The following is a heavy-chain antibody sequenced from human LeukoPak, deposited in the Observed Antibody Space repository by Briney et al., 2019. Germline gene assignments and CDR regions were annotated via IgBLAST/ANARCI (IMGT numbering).Heavy chain of an antibody. CDR2: ASGSESRT. V-gene: IGHV3-23*01. D-gene: IGHD2-8*02. Sequence: GGSLRLSCVSSGFTFRSYTMSWVRQAPGKGLEWVSSASGSESRTYYADSVKGRFTISKDNSKNTMYLQMNSLRAEDTALYYCAKTVVSTGWNYFDYWGQGTLVTVSS. J-gene: IGHJ4*02. CDR1: GFTFRSYT. CDR3: AKTVVSTGWNYFDY.